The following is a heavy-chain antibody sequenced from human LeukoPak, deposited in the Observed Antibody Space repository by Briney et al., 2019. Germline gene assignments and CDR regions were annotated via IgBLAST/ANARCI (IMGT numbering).Heavy chain of an antibody. CDR1: GDSVSSHSAA. Sequence: SQTLSLTCVISGDSVSSHSAAWSWIRQSPSRGLEWLARTYYRSQWYTDYAVSVRSRIIINPDTSKNQFSLQLNSVTPEDTAVYYCARDPGSGWYFDYWGQGTPVTVSS. CDR3: ARDPGSGWYFDY. J-gene: IGHJ4*02. V-gene: IGHV6-1*01. D-gene: IGHD6-19*01. CDR2: TYYRSQWYT.